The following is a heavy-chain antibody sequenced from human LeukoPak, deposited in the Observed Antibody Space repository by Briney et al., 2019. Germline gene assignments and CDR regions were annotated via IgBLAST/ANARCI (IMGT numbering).Heavy chain of an antibody. CDR2: IWYDGSNK. CDR3: ARDLGPAPGISVGGSGFGY. J-gene: IGHJ4*02. D-gene: IGHD6-19*01. V-gene: IGHV3-33*01. Sequence: PGRSLILSCAASGFTFSSYGMHWVRQAPGKGLEWVAVIWYDGSNKYYADSVKGRFTISRDNSKNTLYLQMNSLRAEDTAVYYCARDLGPAPGISVGGSGFGYWGQGTLVTVSS. CDR1: GFTFSSYG.